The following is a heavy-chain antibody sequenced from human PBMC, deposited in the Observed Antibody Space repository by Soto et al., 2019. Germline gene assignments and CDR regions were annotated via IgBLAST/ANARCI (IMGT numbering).Heavy chain of an antibody. J-gene: IGHJ4*02. CDR2: IHYIGST. Sequence: SETLSLTCTVSGGSISSGDYYWTWIRQPPGKGLEWIGYIHYIGSTYYNPSLKSRVTISVDTSKNQFSLKLSSMTAADTAVYSCARTLHSGYVDYWGQGTLVTVSS. CDR1: GGSISSGDYY. V-gene: IGHV4-30-4*01. D-gene: IGHD1-26*01. CDR3: ARTLHSGYVDY.